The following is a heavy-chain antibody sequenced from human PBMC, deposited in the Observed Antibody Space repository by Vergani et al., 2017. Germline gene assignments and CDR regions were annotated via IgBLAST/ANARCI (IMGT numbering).Heavy chain of an antibody. D-gene: IGHD3-10*01. V-gene: IGHV4-59*02. CDR3: ARSRIYYGAGSPDY. CDR2: VSFHGDT. Sequence: QVKLQELGPGLVKPSETLSLTCTVPGASANSYYWSWIRQPPAKGLEWMGYVSFHGDTLYAPSVKDLMTISLNTSSNQFSLYLTSGTAADTAVYYCARSRIYYGAGSPDYWGQGTLVTVSS. CDR1: GASANSYY. J-gene: IGHJ4*02.